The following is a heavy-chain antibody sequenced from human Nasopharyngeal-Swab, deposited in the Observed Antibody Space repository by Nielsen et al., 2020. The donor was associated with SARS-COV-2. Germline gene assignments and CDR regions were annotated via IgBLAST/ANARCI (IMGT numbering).Heavy chain of an antibody. J-gene: IGHJ3*02. CDR3: ARDWEQQHDAFDI. CDR2: INPNSGGT. V-gene: IGHV1-2*06. Sequence: ASVKVCKASGYTFTGYYMHWVRQAPGQGLEWMGRINPNSGGTNYAQKFQGRVTMTRDTSISTAYMELSRLRSDDTAVYYCARDWEQQHDAFDIWGQGTMVTVSS. D-gene: IGHD6-13*01. CDR1: GYTFTGYY.